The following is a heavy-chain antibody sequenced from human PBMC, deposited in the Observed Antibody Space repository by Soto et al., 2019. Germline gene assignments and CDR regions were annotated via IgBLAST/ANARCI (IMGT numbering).Heavy chain of an antibody. CDR1: GFGFSDYW. CDR2: LNGDGNNV. Sequence: EVQLVESGGGLVQPGGSLSLSCAASGFGFSDYWMHWVRQAPGKGQMWVSRLNGDGNNVNYADSVKGRFTISRDNAKNTLYLQMSSLRVDDTAVYYCVRESFDASDDLDFWGQGTLVTVSS. CDR3: VRESFDASDDLDF. J-gene: IGHJ4*02. D-gene: IGHD2-8*01. V-gene: IGHV3-74*01.